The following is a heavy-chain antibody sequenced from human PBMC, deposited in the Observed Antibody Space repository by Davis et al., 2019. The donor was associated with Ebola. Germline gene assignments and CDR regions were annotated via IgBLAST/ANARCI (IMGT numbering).Heavy chain of an antibody. J-gene: IGHJ4*02. Sequence: GESLKISCAASGFTFSSYWMSWVRQAPGKGPEWVANIKEDGSAKYYVDSVKGRFTISRDNAENSLYLQMNSLRDEDTAVYYCARGNFIVGVDYWGQGTLVTVSS. CDR1: GFTFSSYW. CDR2: IKEDGSAK. CDR3: ARGNFIVGVDY. D-gene: IGHD1-26*01. V-gene: IGHV3-7*01.